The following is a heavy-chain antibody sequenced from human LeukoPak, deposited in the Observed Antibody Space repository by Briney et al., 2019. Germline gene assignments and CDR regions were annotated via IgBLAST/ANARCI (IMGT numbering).Heavy chain of an antibody. J-gene: IGHJ4*02. V-gene: IGHV5-51*01. Sequence: GESLKISCKASGYSFDYYWIAWVRQMPGKGLEWMGIIYPDDSDSTYSPSFQGQVTISVDKSINTAYLQWSSLKASNTAIYYCARVGSVTNFGVVSYYFDXWGQGTLVTVS. D-gene: IGHD3-3*01. CDR1: GYSFDYYW. CDR3: ARVGSVTNFGVVSYYFDX. CDR2: IYPDDSDS.